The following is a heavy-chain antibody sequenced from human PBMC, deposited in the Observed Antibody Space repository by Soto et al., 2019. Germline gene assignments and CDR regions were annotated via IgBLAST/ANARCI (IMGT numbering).Heavy chain of an antibody. Sequence: QVQLLQSGAEVKKPGASVKVSCKASGYTFTSYDINWVRQATGQGLEWLGWMNPNSGNTGYAQKFQGRVTMTRNTSISTAYIEPSSLRSEDTAVYYCASAGGTVTPEMYYSSYYMDVWGKGTTVTVSS. CDR2: MNPNSGNT. CDR3: ASAGGTVTPEMYYSSYYMDV. D-gene: IGHD4-4*01. J-gene: IGHJ6*03. V-gene: IGHV1-8*01. CDR1: GYTFTSYD.